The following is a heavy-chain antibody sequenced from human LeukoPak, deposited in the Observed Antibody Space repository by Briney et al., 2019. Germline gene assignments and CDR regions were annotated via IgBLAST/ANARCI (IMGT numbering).Heavy chain of an antibody. D-gene: IGHD4-11*01. CDR2: MDKSGGT. J-gene: IGHJ4*02. CDR1: GGSISGFY. CDR3: ARDYSKGGGFDF. Sequence: SETLSLTCTVSGGSISGFYWSWIRQPPGKGLEWIGYMDKSGGTTYNPSLKSRVTISVDTSKNQFSLNVSPVTAADTAVYYCARDYSKGGGFDFWGQGTLVTVSP. V-gene: IGHV4-59*01.